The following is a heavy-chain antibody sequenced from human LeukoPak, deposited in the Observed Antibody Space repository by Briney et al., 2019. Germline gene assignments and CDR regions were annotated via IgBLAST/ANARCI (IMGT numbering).Heavy chain of an antibody. D-gene: IGHD2-2*02. J-gene: IGHJ4*02. V-gene: IGHV3-21*01. CDR3: ARDIRPAPAPIDY. Sequence: GGSLRLSCAASGFTFSSYSMNWVRQAPGKGLEWVSSISSSSSYIYYADSVKGRSTISRDNAKNSLYLQMNSLRAEDTAVYYCARDIRPAPAPIDYWGQGTLVTVSS. CDR1: GFTFSSYS. CDR2: ISSSSSYI.